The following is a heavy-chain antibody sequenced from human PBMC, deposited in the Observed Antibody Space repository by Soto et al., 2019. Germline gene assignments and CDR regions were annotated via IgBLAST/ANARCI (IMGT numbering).Heavy chain of an antibody. CDR3: AKGRGYVYNGGSALDY. J-gene: IGHJ4*02. CDR1: GFNFIDYA. V-gene: IGHV3-9*01. Sequence: DVQLVESGGGLVQPGRSLRLSCAASGFNFIDYALHWVRQAPGRGLEWVSGISWDGGDIAYGDSVKGRFAISRDNAKTSLFLQMDSLRADDTALYYWAKGRGYVYNGGSALDYWGQGTLVTVSS. D-gene: IGHD5-18*01. CDR2: ISWDGGDI.